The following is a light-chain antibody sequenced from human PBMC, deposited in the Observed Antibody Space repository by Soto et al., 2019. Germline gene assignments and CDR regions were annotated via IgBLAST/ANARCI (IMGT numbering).Light chain of an antibody. CDR3: QQRSNWVIT. J-gene: IGKJ5*01. CDR2: DAS. CDR1: QSVSSY. Sequence: NVFSQSPATPPFSPGERATPSRRASQSVSSYLAWYQQKPGQAPRLLIYDASNRATGIPARFSGSGSGTDFTLTISSLEPEDFAVYYCQQRSNWVITFGQGTRLEIK. V-gene: IGKV3-11*01.